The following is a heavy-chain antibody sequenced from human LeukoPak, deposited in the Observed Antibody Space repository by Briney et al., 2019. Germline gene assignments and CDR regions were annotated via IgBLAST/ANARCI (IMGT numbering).Heavy chain of an antibody. Sequence: SETLSLTCTVSGGSISSSSHHWAWIRQPPGKGLEWIASIYYTGNSYYNPSLRSRLTISVDSSKGQFSLRLSSVTAADTAVYYCSREHYSTSDYWGQGILVTVSS. V-gene: IGHV4-39*01. D-gene: IGHD1/OR15-1a*01. CDR2: IYYTGNS. CDR3: SREHYSTSDY. CDR1: GGSISSSSHH. J-gene: IGHJ4*02.